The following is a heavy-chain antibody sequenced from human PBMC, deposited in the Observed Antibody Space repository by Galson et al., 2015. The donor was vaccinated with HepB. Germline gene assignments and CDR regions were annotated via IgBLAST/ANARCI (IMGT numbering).Heavy chain of an antibody. J-gene: IGHJ4*02. CDR1: GFTFSNAW. Sequence: SLRLSCAASGFTFSNAWMSWVRQAPGKGLEWVGRIKSKTDGGTTDYAAPVKGRFTTSRDDSKNTLYLQMNSLKTEDTAVYYCTTFDMVRGVIVAGNWGQGTLVTVSS. CDR2: IKSKTDGGTT. V-gene: IGHV3-15*01. D-gene: IGHD3-10*01. CDR3: TTFDMVRGVIVAGN.